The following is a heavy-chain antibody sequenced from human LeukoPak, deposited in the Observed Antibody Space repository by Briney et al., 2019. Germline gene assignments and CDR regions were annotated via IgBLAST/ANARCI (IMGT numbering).Heavy chain of an antibody. Sequence: QTGGSLRLSCAASGFTFSSYWMHWVRQAPGKGLVWISRINSDGSSTSYADSVKGRFTVSRDNAKNTLYLQVNNLRAEGTAVYYCARGPNSNWSGLDFWGQGTLLTVSS. J-gene: IGHJ4*02. V-gene: IGHV3-74*01. D-gene: IGHD6-6*01. CDR3: ARGPNSNWSGLDF. CDR2: INSDGSST. CDR1: GFTFSSYW.